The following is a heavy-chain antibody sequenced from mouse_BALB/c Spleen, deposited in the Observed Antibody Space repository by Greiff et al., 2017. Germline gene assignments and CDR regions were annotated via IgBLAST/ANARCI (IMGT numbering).Heavy chain of an antibody. CDR1: GFTFSSYG. J-gene: IGHJ2*01. CDR2: INSNGGST. V-gene: IGHV5-6-3*01. Sequence: EVKVVESGGGLVQPGGSLKLSCAASGFTFSSYGMSWVRQTPDKRLELVATINSNGGSTYYPDSVKGRFTISRDNAKNTLYLQMSSLKSEDTAMYYCARVVPYFDYWGQGTTLTVSS. CDR3: ARVVPYFDY.